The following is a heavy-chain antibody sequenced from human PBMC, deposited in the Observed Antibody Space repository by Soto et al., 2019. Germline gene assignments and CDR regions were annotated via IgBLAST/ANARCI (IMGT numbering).Heavy chain of an antibody. J-gene: IGHJ4*02. CDR2: IFYSGST. CDR1: GSSVTISIYY. D-gene: IGHD2-21*02. V-gene: IGHV4-39*01. Sequence: SEMRSVKCSVAGSSVTISIYYRRVIRQHPGKGLEWIGSIFYSGSTYYNPSLKGRVTISVDTSKNQFSLKLYSVTAADTAIYYSARQVVTASPPIYSFVFWCQG. CDR3: ARQVVTASPPIYSFVF.